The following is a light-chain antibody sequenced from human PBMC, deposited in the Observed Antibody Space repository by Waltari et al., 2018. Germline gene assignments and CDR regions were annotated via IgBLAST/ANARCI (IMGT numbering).Light chain of an antibody. V-gene: IGLV1-44*01. J-gene: IGLJ2*01. Sequence: QSVLTQPPSASGTPGQTVTISCSGSSSTIGVQTVNWYQQVPGTAPKLRIYSNNQRPSGVPDRFSGSKSGTSASLAISGLQSEDEAVYYCAPWDNSLNGPVFGGGTKLTVL. CDR2: SNN. CDR3: APWDNSLNGPV. CDR1: SSTIGVQT.